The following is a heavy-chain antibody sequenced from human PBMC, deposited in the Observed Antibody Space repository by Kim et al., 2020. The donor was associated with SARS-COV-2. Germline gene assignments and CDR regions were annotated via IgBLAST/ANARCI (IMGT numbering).Heavy chain of an antibody. J-gene: IGHJ3*02. CDR1: GFTFSSYS. CDR2: ISSSSSYI. D-gene: IGHD3-3*01. Sequence: GGSLRLSCAASGFTFSSYSMNWVRQAPGKGLEWVSSISSSSSYIYYADSVKGRFTISRDNAKNSLYLQMNSLRAEDTAVYYCAREPWRSDAFDIWGQGTMVTVSS. CDR3: AREPWRSDAFDI. V-gene: IGHV3-21*01.